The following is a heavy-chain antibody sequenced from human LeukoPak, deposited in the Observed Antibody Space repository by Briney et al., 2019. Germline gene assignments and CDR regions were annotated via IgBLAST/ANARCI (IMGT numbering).Heavy chain of an antibody. Sequence: GGSLRLSCAASGIIFGSHGMAWVRQAPGKGLEWVSSINPNGDRTFHADFVKGRFTISRDNSKNTVSLHMNSLRAEDSAIYRCARAYDKAYDYWGQGTLVTVST. D-gene: IGHD2-21*01. J-gene: IGHJ4*02. CDR2: INPNGDRT. V-gene: IGHV3-23*01. CDR3: ARAYDKAYDY. CDR1: GIIFGSHG.